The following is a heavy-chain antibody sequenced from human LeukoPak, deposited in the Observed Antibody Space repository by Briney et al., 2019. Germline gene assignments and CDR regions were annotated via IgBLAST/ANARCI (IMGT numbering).Heavy chain of an antibody. CDR3: ERDPIDDSSGWYEPENYYYYGMDV. J-gene: IGHJ6*02. CDR2: IIPILGIA. D-gene: IGHD6-19*01. V-gene: IGHV1-69*04. CDR1: GGTFSSYA. Sequence: SVKVSCKASGGTFSSYAISWVRQAPGQGLEWMGRIIPILGIANYAQKFQGRVTITADKSTSTAYMELSSLRSEDTAVYYCERDPIDDSSGWYEPENYYYYGMDVWGQGTMVTVSS.